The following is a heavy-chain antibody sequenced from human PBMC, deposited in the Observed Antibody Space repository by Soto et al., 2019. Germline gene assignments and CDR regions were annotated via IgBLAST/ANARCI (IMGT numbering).Heavy chain of an antibody. CDR3: ARDVGVRFLEWLLYDGPPPDYYYYGMDV. CDR1: GYTFTSYG. V-gene: IGHV1-18*04. J-gene: IGHJ6*02. D-gene: IGHD3-3*01. CDR2: ISAYNGNT. Sequence: QVQLVQSGAEVKKPGASVKVSCKASGYTFTSYGISWVRQAPGQGLEWMGWISAYNGNTNYAQKLQGRVTMTTDTSTSTAYMELRSLRSDDTAGDYCARDVGVRFLEWLLYDGPPPDYYYYGMDVWGQGTTVTVSS.